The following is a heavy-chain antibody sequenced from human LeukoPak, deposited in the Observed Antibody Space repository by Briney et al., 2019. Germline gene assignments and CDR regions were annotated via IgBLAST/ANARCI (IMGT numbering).Heavy chain of an antibody. CDR1: GGSISSYY. D-gene: IGHD2-15*01. CDR2: IYYSGST. Sequence: SETLSLTCTVSGGSISSYYWGWIRQPPGKGLEWIGSIYYSGSTYYNPSLKSRVTISVDTSKNQFSLKLSSVTAADTAVYYCARDQGCSGGSCYGSDYWGQGTLVTVSS. V-gene: IGHV4-39*07. CDR3: ARDQGCSGGSCYGSDY. J-gene: IGHJ4*02.